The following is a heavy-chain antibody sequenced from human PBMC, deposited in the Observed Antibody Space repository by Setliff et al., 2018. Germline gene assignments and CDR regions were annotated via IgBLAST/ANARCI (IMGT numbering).Heavy chain of an antibody. D-gene: IGHD2-2*01. CDR1: GFSFWSYA. J-gene: IGHJ4*02. CDR3: VKGSSDSRPYYFDY. V-gene: IGHV3-23*01. Sequence: GGSLRLSCAASGFSFWSYAMSWVRQAPGKGLEWISAITHSGWDTYHADSVKSRFTISRANSQNTLFLQMNSLRVEDTAVYFCVKGSSDSRPYYFDYWGQGMLVTVSS. CDR2: ITHSGWDT.